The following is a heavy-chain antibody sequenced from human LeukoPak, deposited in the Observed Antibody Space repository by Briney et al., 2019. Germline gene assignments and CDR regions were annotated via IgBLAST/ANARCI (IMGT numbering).Heavy chain of an antibody. Sequence: GESLKISCKATRYNFTNYWIGWVRQMPGKGLEGMGSVYLGDSYTRYRPYFQGQVTISADKSISTAYLQWSSLKASDTAMYYCARSPHAFDIWGQGTMVTVSS. V-gene: IGHV5-51*01. CDR3: ARSPHAFDI. J-gene: IGHJ3*02. CDR1: RYNFTNYW. CDR2: VYLGDSYT.